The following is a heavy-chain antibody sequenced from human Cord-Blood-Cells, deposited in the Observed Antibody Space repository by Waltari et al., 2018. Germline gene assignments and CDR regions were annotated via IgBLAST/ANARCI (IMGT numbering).Heavy chain of an antibody. Sequence: QVQLVESGGGVVQPGRSLRLSCAATGFTYSSYAMHWVRQAPGKGMEWLAVISYDGRNKYYSDSVKGRFTISKDNSKNTLYLQMNSLRAEDTAVYYCASQFGWERLGGLFDYWGQGTLVTVSS. CDR1: GFTYSSYA. V-gene: IGHV3-30*04. D-gene: IGHD1-1*01. CDR2: ISYDGRNK. CDR3: ASQFGWERLGGLFDY. J-gene: IGHJ4*02.